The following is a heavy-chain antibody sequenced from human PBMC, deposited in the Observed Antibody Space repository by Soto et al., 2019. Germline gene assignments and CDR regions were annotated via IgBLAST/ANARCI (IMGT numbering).Heavy chain of an antibody. J-gene: IGHJ3*02. CDR3: AKIKTTVTPSTFDI. V-gene: IGHV3-48*01. D-gene: IGHD4-17*01. Sequence: GGSLRLSCAASGFTFSSYSMNWVRQAPGKGLEWVSYISSSSTIYYADSVKGRFTISRDNAKNSLYLQMNSLRAEDTAVYYCAKIKTTVTPSTFDIWGQGTMVTVSS. CDR1: GFTFSSYS. CDR2: ISSSSTI.